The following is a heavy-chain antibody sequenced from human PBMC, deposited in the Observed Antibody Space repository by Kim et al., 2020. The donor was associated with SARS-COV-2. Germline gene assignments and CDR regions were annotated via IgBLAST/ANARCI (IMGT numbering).Heavy chain of an antibody. CDR3: ARDRESDDYVWGSYRYPRYGMGV. CDR2: TYYRSKWYN. CDR1: GDSVSSNRTA. V-gene: IGHV6-1*01. J-gene: IGHJ6*02. Sequence: SQTLSLTCAISGDSVSSNRTAWNWIRQSPSRGLEWLGRTYYRSKWYNDYAVSVKSRITINADTSKNRFSLQLNSVIPEDTAVYYCARDRESDDYVWGSYRYPRYGMGVWGEGTTVSVSS. D-gene: IGHD3-16*02.